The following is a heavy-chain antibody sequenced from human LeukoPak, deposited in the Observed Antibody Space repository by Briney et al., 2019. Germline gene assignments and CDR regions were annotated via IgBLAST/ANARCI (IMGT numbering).Heavy chain of an antibody. CDR2: ISWDGGST. V-gene: IGHV3-43D*03. D-gene: IGHD6-19*01. J-gene: IGHJ4*02. CDR1: GFTFDDYA. CDR3: AKDKTPVITMGYSSGWPFDY. Sequence: PGGSLRLSCAASGFTFDDYAMHWVRQAPGKGLEWVSLISWDGGSTYYADSVKGRFTISRDNSKNSLYLQMNSLRAEDTALYYCAKDKTPVITMGYSSGWPFDYWGQGTLVTVSS.